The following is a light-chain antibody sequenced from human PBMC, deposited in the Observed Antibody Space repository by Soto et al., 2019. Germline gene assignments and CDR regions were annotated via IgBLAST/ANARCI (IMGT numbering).Light chain of an antibody. CDR2: GNS. V-gene: IGLV1-40*01. CDR1: SSNIGAGYD. Sequence: QLVLTQPPSVSGAPGQRVTISCTGSSSNIGAGYDVHWYQQLPGTAPKLLIYGNSNRPSGVPDRFSGSKSGTSASLAITGLQAEDEAEYYCQSYDSSLRGVFGGGTKVTVL. CDR3: QSYDSSLRGV. J-gene: IGLJ2*01.